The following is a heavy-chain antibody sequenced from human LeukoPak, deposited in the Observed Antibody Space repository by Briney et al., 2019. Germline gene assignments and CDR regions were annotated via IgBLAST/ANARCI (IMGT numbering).Heavy chain of an antibody. CDR3: ASSEVLLDAFDI. Sequence: PSETLSLTCTVSGGSISSYYWSWIRQPAGKGLEWIGPIYTSGSTNYNPSLKSRVTMSVDTSKNQFSLKLSPVTAADTAVYYCASSEVLLDAFDIWGQGTMVTVSS. D-gene: IGHD1-26*01. J-gene: IGHJ3*02. CDR1: GGSISSYY. V-gene: IGHV4-4*07. CDR2: IYTSGST.